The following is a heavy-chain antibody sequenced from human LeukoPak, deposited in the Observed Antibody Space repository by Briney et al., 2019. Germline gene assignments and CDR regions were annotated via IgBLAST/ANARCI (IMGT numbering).Heavy chain of an antibody. CDR1: GGSISSYY. D-gene: IGHD5-18*01. CDR3: ARDSRRYSYGVYYYYYMDV. Sequence: SETLSLTCTVSGGSISSYYWSWIRQPPGKGREGSGYIYYSGSTNYNPSLKSGVTITVDTTKKQFSLKQSTVVAADAAVEYWARDSRRYSYGVYYYYYMDVWGKGTTVTVSS. CDR2: IYYSGST. V-gene: IGHV4-59*01. J-gene: IGHJ6*03.